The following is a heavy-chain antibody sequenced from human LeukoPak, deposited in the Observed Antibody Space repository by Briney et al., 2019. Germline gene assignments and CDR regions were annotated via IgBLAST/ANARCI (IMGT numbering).Heavy chain of an antibody. CDR1: GGSISSDSYY. D-gene: IGHD6-13*01. CDR3: ARAGIVTTGTGFFDY. CDR2: LDYVGST. V-gene: IGHV4-39*07. Sequence: SETLSLTCTVSGGSISSDSYYWGWIRQPPGKGLEWIGSLDYVGSTYYNPSLKSRVTISLDTSRNQFSLKLTSVTAADTAVYYCARAGIVTTGTGFFDYWGQGTLVTVSS. J-gene: IGHJ4*02.